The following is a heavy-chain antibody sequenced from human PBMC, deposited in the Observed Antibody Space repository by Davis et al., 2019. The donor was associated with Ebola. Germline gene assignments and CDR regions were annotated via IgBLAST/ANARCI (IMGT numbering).Heavy chain of an antibody. Sequence: GESLKISCAASGFTFSSYSMNWVRQAPGKGLEWVSYISSSSSTIYYADSVKGRFTISRDNAKNSLYLQMNSLRAEDTAVYYCASRWSNGIWGQGTLVTVSS. V-gene: IGHV3-48*04. J-gene: IGHJ4*02. D-gene: IGHD4-23*01. CDR2: ISSSSSTI. CDR1: GFTFSSYS. CDR3: ASRWSNGI.